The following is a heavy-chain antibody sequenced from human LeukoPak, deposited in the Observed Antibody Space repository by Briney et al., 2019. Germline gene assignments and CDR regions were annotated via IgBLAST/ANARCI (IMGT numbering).Heavy chain of an antibody. D-gene: IGHD1-7*01. CDR1: GGSFSSHY. J-gene: IGHJ5*02. V-gene: IGHV4-59*11. CDR3: ARQPDVAGITGMGWFDP. Sequence: SETLSLTCTVSGGSFSSHYWSWIRQPPEKGLEWIGYINHSGRTNYNTSLKSRVIISVDTSKNQFSLKVNSVTAADTAMYYCARQPDVAGITGMGWFDPWGQGTLVTVSS. CDR2: INHSGRT.